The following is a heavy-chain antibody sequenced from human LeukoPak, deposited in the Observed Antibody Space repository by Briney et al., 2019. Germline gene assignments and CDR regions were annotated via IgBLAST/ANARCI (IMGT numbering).Heavy chain of an antibody. D-gene: IGHD6-13*01. CDR2: MYYSGST. V-gene: IGHV4-39*01. J-gene: IGHJ4*02. CDR3: ARLRQLVPRV. Sequence: SETLSLTCTVSGDSVSSSTYYWGWIRQPPGKGLEWIGSMYYSGSTYYNPSLKSRVTISVDTSKNQFSLKLSSVTAADTAVYYCARLRQLVPRVWGQGTLVTVSS. CDR1: GDSVSSSTYY.